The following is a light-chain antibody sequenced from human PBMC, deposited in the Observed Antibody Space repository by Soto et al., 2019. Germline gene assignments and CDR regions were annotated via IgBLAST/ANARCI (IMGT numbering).Light chain of an antibody. J-gene: IGKJ5*01. Sequence: DNVMTQSPDSLAMSLGERATINCKSSQSVLYTLNKRNYLSWYQQKPGQPPKLLIYWAYTRDSGVPDRFSGSGSGTEFTLTISSLQAEDAAVYYCQQYYTTPTITFGQGTRLEIK. CDR2: WAY. V-gene: IGKV4-1*01. CDR3: QQYYTTPTIT. CDR1: QSVLYTLNKRNY.